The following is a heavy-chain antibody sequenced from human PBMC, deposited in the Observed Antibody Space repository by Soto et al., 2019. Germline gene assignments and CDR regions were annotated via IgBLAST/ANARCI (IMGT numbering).Heavy chain of an antibody. CDR3: ARPYSSSWYTHFYYYYGMDV. Sequence: PGGSLRLSCAASGFTFSSYAMHWVRQAPGKGLEWVAVISYDGSNKYYADSVKGRFTISRDNSKNTLYLQMNSLRAEDTAVYYCARPYSSSWYTHFYYYYGMDVWGQGTTVTVS. CDR1: GFTFSSYA. V-gene: IGHV3-30-3*01. J-gene: IGHJ6*02. CDR2: ISYDGSNK. D-gene: IGHD6-13*01.